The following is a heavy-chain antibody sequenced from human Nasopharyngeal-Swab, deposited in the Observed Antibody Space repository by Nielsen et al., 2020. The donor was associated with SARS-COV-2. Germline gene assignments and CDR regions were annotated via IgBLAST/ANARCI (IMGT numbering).Heavy chain of an antibody. CDR1: GFSLSTSGVG. D-gene: IGHD4-17*01. CDR2: IYWDDDK. Sequence: SGPTLVKPTQTLTLTCTFSGFSLSTSGVGVGPPPPPPPQLFEWLPIIYWDDDKRYSPSLKSRLTITKDTSKNQVVLTMTNMDPVDTATYYCAHHTVTTVFDYWGQGTLVTVSS. J-gene: IGHJ4*02. V-gene: IGHV2-5*02. CDR3: AHHTVTTVFDY.